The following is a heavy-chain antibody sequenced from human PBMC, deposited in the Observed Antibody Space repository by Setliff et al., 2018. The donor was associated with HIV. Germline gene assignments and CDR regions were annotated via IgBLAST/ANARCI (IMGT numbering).Heavy chain of an antibody. V-gene: IGHV1-18*01. J-gene: IGHJ4*02. Sequence: ASVKVSCKASGYTFTSYGISWVRQAPGQGLEWMGWISAYNGNTNYAQKLQGRVTMTTDTSTSTAYMELRSLRSDDTAVHYCARVHVTMIVVVIASVFDYWGQGTQVTVSS. CDR2: ISAYNGNT. CDR3: ARVHVTMIVVVIASVFDY. D-gene: IGHD3-22*01. CDR1: GYTFTSYG.